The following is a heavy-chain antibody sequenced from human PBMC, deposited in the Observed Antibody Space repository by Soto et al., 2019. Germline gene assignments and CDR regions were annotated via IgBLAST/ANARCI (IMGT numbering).Heavy chain of an antibody. CDR2: VYYSGST. V-gene: IGHV4-39*01. Sequence: QLQLQESGPGLVKPSETLSLTCTVSGGSISSSSYYWGWIRQPPGKGLEWIGSVYYSGSTYYNPSLKSRVTISVATSKNQFSLKLSSVTAADTAVYYCARHKWGNWNDVWWFDPWGQGTLVTVSS. CDR3: ARHKWGNWNDVWWFDP. CDR1: GGSISSSSYY. J-gene: IGHJ5*02. D-gene: IGHD1-1*01.